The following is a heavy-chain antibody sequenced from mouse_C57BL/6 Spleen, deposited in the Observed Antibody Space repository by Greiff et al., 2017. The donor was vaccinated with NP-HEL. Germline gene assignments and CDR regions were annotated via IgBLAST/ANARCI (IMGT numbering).Heavy chain of an antibody. CDR3: ARATVPTYPSYWYFDV. Sequence: VQLKESGPELVKPGASVKIPCKASGYTFTDYNMDWVKQSHGKSLEWIGDINPNNGGTIYNQKFKGKATLTVDKSSSTAYMELRSLTSEDTAVYYCARATVPTYPSYWYFDVWGTGTTVTVSS. J-gene: IGHJ1*03. CDR2: INPNNGGT. D-gene: IGHD1-1*01. V-gene: IGHV1-18*01. CDR1: GYTFTDYN.